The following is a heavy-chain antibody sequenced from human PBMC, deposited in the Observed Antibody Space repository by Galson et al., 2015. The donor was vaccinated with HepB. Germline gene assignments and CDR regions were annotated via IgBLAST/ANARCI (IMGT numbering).Heavy chain of an antibody. Sequence: SLRLSCAASGFAFINAWMTWVRHTPGKGLEWVGRIRPKTEGGTADYAAPVKGRFTISRDNAKNSLYLQMNSLRAEDTAVYYCARDSSGYIDYWGQGTLVTVSS. D-gene: IGHD6-19*01. CDR1: GFAFINAW. CDR3: ARDSSGYIDY. J-gene: IGHJ4*02. CDR2: IRPKTEGGTA. V-gene: IGHV3-15*01.